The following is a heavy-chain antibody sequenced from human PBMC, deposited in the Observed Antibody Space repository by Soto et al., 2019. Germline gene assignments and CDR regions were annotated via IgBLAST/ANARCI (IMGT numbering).Heavy chain of an antibody. CDR3: ARDPDYGDYWGYFFDS. CDR2: INNGGGT. J-gene: IGHJ4*02. V-gene: IGHV1-2*02. Sequence: SVKVSCKASPYTFTKFYLHWVRQAPGQRPEWMGWINNGGGTIYAQNFQDRVTMTRDTSISTAYMELRRLNSDDTAVYYCARDPDYGDYWGYFFDSWGQGTPVTVSS. CDR1: PYTFTKFY. D-gene: IGHD4-17*01.